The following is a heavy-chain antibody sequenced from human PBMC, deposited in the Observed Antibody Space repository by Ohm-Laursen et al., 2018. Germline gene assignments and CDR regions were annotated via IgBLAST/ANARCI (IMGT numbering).Heavy chain of an antibody. J-gene: IGHJ3*02. Sequence: SLRLSCAASEFTFSDYSMTWIRQAPGKGLEWASYISSSSRTIYYADSVKGRFTISRDNAKNSLYLQMKSLRAEDTAVYYCAREYSSSSGRAFDIWGQGTMVTVSS. CDR3: AREYSSSSGRAFDI. CDR2: ISSSSRTI. V-gene: IGHV3-11*04. D-gene: IGHD6-6*01. CDR1: EFTFSDYS.